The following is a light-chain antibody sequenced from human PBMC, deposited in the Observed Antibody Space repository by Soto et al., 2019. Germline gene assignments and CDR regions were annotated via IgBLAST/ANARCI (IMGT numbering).Light chain of an antibody. CDR2: NTN. CDR3: VLHMNDGTWV. Sequence: QAVVTQEPSFSVSPGGTVTLTCGLNSGSVSTNYYPAWYQQTPGQAPRSLVYNTNTRSSGVPDRFSGSILGNRAALTISGAQADDESDYYCVLHMNDGTWVFGGGTKLTVL. CDR1: SGSVSTNYY. J-gene: IGLJ3*02. V-gene: IGLV8-61*01.